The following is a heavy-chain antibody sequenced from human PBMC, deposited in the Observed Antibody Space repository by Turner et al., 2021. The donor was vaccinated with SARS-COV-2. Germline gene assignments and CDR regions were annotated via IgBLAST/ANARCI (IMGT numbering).Heavy chain of an antibody. J-gene: IGHJ4*02. CDR3: ATDSYGAL. V-gene: IGHV1-2*02. CDR2: INPNSGGT. D-gene: IGHD5-18*01. Sequence: QLQLVRSGAEVTEPGASVKVSCTASGYTFTDYYMHWVRQAPGQGRERMGLINPNSGGTNYAQKFKGRVNMTRDTSISTAYRELSRLRADDTSVYYCATDSYGALWGQGTLVTVSS. CDR1: GYTFTDYY.